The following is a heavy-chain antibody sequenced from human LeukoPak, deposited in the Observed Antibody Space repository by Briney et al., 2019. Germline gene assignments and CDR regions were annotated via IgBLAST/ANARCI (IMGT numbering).Heavy chain of an antibody. J-gene: IGHJ4*02. D-gene: IGHD3-22*01. CDR1: GYTFTSYG. CDR3: ARDLYDYDSSGLDY. CDR2: ISAYNGNT. Sequence: ASVKVSCKAPGYTFTSYGISWVRQAPGQGLEWMGWISAYNGNTNYAQKLQGRVTMTTDTSTSTAYMELRSLRSDDTAVYYCARDLYDYDSSGLDYWGQGTLVTVSS. V-gene: IGHV1-18*01.